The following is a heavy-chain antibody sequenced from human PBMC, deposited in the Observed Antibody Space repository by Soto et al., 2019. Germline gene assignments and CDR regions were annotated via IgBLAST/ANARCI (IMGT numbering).Heavy chain of an antibody. J-gene: IGHJ4*02. CDR1: GFTFSSYA. CDR3: AKSRVFIGAIVTLLDS. V-gene: IGHV3-23*01. D-gene: IGHD3-16*02. Sequence: EVQLLESGGCLVQPGGSLTLSCATSGFTFSSYAMVWVRQAAEKGLEWVASISNNGDTAYYADSVKGRFTISRGNSENTLYLQMNGLRADDTALYFCAKSRVFIGAIVTLLDSWGQGTQVTVSS. CDR2: ISNNGDTA.